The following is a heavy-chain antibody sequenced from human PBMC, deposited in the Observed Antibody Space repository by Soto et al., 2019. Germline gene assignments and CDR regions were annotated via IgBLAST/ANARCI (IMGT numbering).Heavy chain of an antibody. V-gene: IGHV1-8*01. Sequence: DLEQSGAEVKRPGASVKVSCKASGYTFSDFDINWLRQASGQGPEWMGWMNAKSGDTFFAQRFQGKFNMTWDTSLSTAYMEVGSLTSDDTAMYSCARGNPFNYAGFDVWGQGPTVAVSS. D-gene: IGHD3-16*01. CDR3: ARGNPFNYAGFDV. CDR2: MNAKSGDT. J-gene: IGHJ6*02. CDR1: GYTFSDFD.